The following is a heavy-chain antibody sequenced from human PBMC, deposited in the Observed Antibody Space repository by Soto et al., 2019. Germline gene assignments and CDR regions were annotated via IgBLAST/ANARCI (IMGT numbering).Heavy chain of an antibody. CDR3: AKGTGIAVD. J-gene: IGHJ4*02. V-gene: IGHV3-30*18. CDR2: ISYDGSNK. D-gene: IGHD6-19*01. Sequence: GGSLRLSCAASGFTFSSYGMHWVRQAPGKGLEWVAVISYDGSNKYYADSVKGRFTISRDNSKNTLYLQMNSLRAEDTAVYYCAKGTGIAVDWGQGTLVTVS. CDR1: GFTFSSYG.